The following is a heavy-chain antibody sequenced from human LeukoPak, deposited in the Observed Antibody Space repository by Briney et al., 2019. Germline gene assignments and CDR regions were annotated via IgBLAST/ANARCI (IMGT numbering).Heavy chain of an antibody. CDR3: ARDQETTAYYYYGMDV. J-gene: IGHJ6*02. CDR1: GFTFSSYE. CDR2: ISSSVSTI. Sequence: GGSLRLSCAASGFTFSSYEMNWVRQAPGKGLEWVSYISSSVSTIYYADSVKGRFTIYRDNAKNSLYLQMNSLRAEDTAVYYCARDQETTAYYYYGMDVWGQGTTVTVSS. D-gene: IGHD1-1*01. V-gene: IGHV3-48*03.